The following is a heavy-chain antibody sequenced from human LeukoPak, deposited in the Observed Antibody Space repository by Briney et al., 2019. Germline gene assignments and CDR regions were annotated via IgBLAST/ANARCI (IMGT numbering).Heavy chain of an antibody. CDR3: VRAGY. CDR1: GFTFISYG. CDR2: IWPDGSNK. Sequence: GSLRLSCTASGFTFISYGMHWVRQAPGKGLEWVAVIWPDGSNKFYVDSVKGRFTISRDNSKNTLDLQMNSLRAEDTAVYYCVRAGYWGQGTLVTVSS. V-gene: IGHV3-30*02. D-gene: IGHD6-19*01. J-gene: IGHJ4*02.